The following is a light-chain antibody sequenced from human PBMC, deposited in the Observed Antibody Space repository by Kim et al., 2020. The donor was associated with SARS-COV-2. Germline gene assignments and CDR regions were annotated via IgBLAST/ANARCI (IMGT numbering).Light chain of an antibody. CDR3: QQFYSSPPT. Sequence: DIVMTQSPDSLTVSLGERATITCESSESVLFSSNIKPYLAWYQQKPGQPPKLLITWSSLREPGVPDRFNGSGSGTHFTLTVNSLQAEDVAVYYCQQFYSSPPTFGPGTKVDIK. J-gene: IGKJ3*01. CDR2: WSS. CDR1: ESVLFSSNIKPY. V-gene: IGKV4-1*01.